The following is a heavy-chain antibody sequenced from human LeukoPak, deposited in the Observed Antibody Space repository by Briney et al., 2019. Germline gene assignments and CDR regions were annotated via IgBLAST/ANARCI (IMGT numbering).Heavy chain of an antibody. CDR2: IYYSGST. J-gene: IGHJ4*02. D-gene: IGHD4-23*01. Sequence: SETLSLTCTVSGVSISGYYWTWIRQSPGKGLEWIGDIYYSGSTSYNPSLKSRVTMSVDMSRNQFSLKVNSVTAADTAVYYCGRSFGGNHGYWGQGTMVTVSS. CDR3: GRSFGGNHGY. CDR1: GVSISGYY. V-gene: IGHV4-59*08.